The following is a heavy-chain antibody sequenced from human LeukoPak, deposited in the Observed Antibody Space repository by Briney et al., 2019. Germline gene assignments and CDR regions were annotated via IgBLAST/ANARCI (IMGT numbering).Heavy chain of an antibody. CDR2: ISWNSGSI. J-gene: IGHJ3*02. D-gene: IGHD3-10*01. CDR3: AKVPRGVPDAFDI. Sequence: GGSLRLSCAASGFTFDDYAMHWVPQAPGRGLEWVSGISWNSGSIGYADSVKGRFTISRDNAKNSLYLQMNSLRAEDTALYYCAKVPRGVPDAFDIWGQGTMVTVSS. CDR1: GFTFDDYA. V-gene: IGHV3-9*01.